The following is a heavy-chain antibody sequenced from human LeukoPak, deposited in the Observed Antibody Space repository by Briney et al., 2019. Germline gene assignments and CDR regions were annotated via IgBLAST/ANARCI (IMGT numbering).Heavy chain of an antibody. CDR2: ISPSGGST. Sequence: VASVKVSCKAFGYTFTSNYMHWERQAPGQGPEWMGVISPSGGSTTYAQKFQGRVTLTRDMSTSTAYMELRSLRSDDTAVYYCARVWLAVADCWGQGTLVTVSS. CDR1: GYTFTSNY. V-gene: IGHV1-46*01. D-gene: IGHD6-19*01. J-gene: IGHJ4*02. CDR3: ARVWLAVADC.